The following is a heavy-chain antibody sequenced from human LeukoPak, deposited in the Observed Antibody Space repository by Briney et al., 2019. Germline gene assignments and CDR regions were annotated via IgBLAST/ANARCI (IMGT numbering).Heavy chain of an antibody. Sequence: SETLSLTCAVYGGSFSGYYWSWIRQPPGKGLEWIGEIIHSGSTNYNPSLKGRVTISADTSKYQVSLKVTSVTAADTAVYYCARGSTWDLLHFDYWGQGTLVTVSS. J-gene: IGHJ4*02. D-gene: IGHD1-26*01. CDR2: IIHSGST. CDR3: ARGSTWDLLHFDY. V-gene: IGHV4-34*01. CDR1: GGSFSGYY.